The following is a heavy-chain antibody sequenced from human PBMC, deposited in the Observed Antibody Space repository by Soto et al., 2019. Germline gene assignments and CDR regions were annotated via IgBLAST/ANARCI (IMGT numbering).Heavy chain of an antibody. CDR2: IGSSSSYI. J-gene: IGHJ6*02. CDR1: GFTFSSYS. CDR3: ARALDNWYGMDV. Sequence: EVQLVESGGGLVKPGGSLRLSCAASGFTFSSYSMNWVRQAPGKGLEWVSSIGSSSSYIYYADSVKGRFTISRDNAKNSLYLQMNSLRAEDTAVYYCARALDNWYGMDVWGQGTTVTVSS. D-gene: IGHD1-20*01. V-gene: IGHV3-21*01.